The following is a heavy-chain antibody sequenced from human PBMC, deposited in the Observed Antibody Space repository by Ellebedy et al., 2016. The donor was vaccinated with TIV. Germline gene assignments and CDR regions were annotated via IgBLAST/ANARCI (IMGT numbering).Heavy chain of an antibody. J-gene: IGHJ4*02. CDR3: ARDNDFWSGYPYFDY. CDR2: INPNSGGT. V-gene: IGHV1-2*02. D-gene: IGHD3-3*01. Sequence: AASVKVSCKTSGYTFTGYYMHWVRQAPGQGLEWVGWINPNSGGTNYAQKFQGRVTMTRDTSISTAYMELSRLRSEDTAVYYCARDNDFWSGYPYFDYWGQGTLVTVSS. CDR1: GYTFTGYY.